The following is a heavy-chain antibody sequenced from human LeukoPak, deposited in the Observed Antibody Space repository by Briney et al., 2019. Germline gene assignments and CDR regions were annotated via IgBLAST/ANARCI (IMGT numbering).Heavy chain of an antibody. V-gene: IGHV1-8*01. Sequence: ASVKVSCKASGYTFTSYDINWVRQATGQGLEWMGWMNPNSGNTGYAQKFQGRVTMTRNTSISTAYMELSSLRSEDTAVYYCARLWRYCSGGSCYSLFDYWGQGTLVTVSS. CDR1: GYTFTSYD. J-gene: IGHJ4*02. CDR3: ARLWRYCSGGSCYSLFDY. D-gene: IGHD2-15*01. CDR2: MNPNSGNT.